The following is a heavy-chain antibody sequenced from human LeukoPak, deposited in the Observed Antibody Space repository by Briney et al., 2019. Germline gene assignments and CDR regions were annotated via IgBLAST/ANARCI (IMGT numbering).Heavy chain of an antibody. D-gene: IGHD2-8*01. V-gene: IGHV3-21*01. Sequence: GGSLRLSCAASGFTFSSYSMNWVRQAPGKGLEWVSSISSSSSYIYYADSVKGRFTISRDNAKNSLYLQMNSLRAEDTAVYYCARDCTNGVCYRYWGQGTLVTVSS. CDR3: ARDCTNGVCYRY. CDR2: ISSSSSYI. CDR1: GFTFSSYS. J-gene: IGHJ4*02.